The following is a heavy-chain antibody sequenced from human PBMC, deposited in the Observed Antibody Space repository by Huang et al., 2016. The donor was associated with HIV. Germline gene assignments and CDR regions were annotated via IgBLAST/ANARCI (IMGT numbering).Heavy chain of an antibody. CDR3: ARVGAVAGHYYYYIDV. CDR2: MNPNSGNT. CDR1: GYTFTSRD. Sequence: QVQLVQSGAEVKKPGASVKVSCKASGYTFTSRDINWVRQANGQGLGWMGWMNPNSGNTVYAQKFQGRVSITRNTSISTAYMELSSLRSEDTAVYYCARVGAVAGHYYYYIDVWGKGTTVTVSS. V-gene: IGHV1-8*03. J-gene: IGHJ6*03. D-gene: IGHD6-19*01.